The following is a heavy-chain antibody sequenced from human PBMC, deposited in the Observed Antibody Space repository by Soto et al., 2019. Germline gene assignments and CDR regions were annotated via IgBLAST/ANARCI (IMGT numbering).Heavy chain of an antibody. D-gene: IGHD3-22*01. J-gene: IGHJ6*02. CDR3: ARVFPYDSSGYYRHYYYYGMDV. Sequence: ASVKVSCKASGYTFTSYAMHWVRQAPGQRLEWMGWINAGNGNTKYSQKFQGRVTITRDTSASTAYMELSSLRSEDTAVYYCARVFPYDSSGYYRHYYYYGMDVWGQGTTVTVSS. V-gene: IGHV1-3*01. CDR2: INAGNGNT. CDR1: GYTFTSYA.